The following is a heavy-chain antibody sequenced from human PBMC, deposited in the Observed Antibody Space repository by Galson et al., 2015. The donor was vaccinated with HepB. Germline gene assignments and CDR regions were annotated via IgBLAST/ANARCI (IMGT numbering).Heavy chain of an antibody. CDR3: AKEMGYYYDSSGYYYGTPFDY. CDR2: ISGSGGST. D-gene: IGHD3-22*01. V-gene: IGHV3-23*01. Sequence: SLRLSCAASGFTFSSYAMSWVRQAPGKGLEWVSAISGSGGSTYYADSVKGRFTISRDNSKNTLYLQMNSLRAEDTAVYYCAKEMGYYYDSSGYYYGTPFDYWGQGTLVTVSS. CDR1: GFTFSSYA. J-gene: IGHJ4*02.